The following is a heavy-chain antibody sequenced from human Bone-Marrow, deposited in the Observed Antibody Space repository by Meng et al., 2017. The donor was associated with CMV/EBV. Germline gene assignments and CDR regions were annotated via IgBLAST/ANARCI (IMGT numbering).Heavy chain of an antibody. CDR2: SNAGNGNT. CDR3: ANKYHGYYGMDV. Sequence: ASVKVSCKASGYTFTSYAMHWVRQAPGQRLEWMGWSNAGNGNTKYSQEFQGRVTITRDTSASTAYMELSSLRSEDMAVYYCANKYHGYYGMDVWGQGTTVTVSS. V-gene: IGHV1-3*02. D-gene: IGHD2-2*01. J-gene: IGHJ6*02. CDR1: GYTFTSYA.